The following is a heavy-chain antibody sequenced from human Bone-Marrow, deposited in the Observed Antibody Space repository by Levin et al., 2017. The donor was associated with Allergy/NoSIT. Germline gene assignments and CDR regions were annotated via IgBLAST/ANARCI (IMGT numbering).Heavy chain of an antibody. V-gene: IGHV3-66*01. CDR2: IYSGGST. Sequence: AGGSLRLSCAASGFTVSSNYMSWVRQAPGKGLEWVSVIYSGGSTYYADSVKGRFTISRDNSKNTLYLQMNSLRAEDTAVYYCARDESNCSSTSCYYVDYWGQGTLVTVSS. J-gene: IGHJ4*02. CDR3: ARDESNCSSTSCYYVDY. CDR1: GFTVSSNY. D-gene: IGHD2-2*01.